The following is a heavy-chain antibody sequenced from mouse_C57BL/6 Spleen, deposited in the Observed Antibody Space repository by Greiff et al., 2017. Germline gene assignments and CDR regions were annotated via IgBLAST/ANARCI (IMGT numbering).Heavy chain of an antibody. CDR3: ARSGTAQALY. Sequence: QVQLQQPGAELVKPGASVKLSCKASGYTFTSYWMQWVKQRPGQGLEWIGEIDPSDSYTNYNQKFKGKATLTVDTSSSTAYMQLSSLTSEDSAVYYCARSGTAQALYWGQGTLVTVSA. CDR2: IDPSDSYT. V-gene: IGHV1-50*01. CDR1: GYTFTSYW. D-gene: IGHD3-2*02. J-gene: IGHJ3*01.